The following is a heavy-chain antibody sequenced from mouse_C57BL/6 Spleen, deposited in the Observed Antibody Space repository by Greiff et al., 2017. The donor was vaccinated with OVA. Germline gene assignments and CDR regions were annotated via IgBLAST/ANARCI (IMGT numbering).Heavy chain of an antibody. CDR2: ISSGSSTI. Sequence: DVQLVESGGGLVKPGGSLKLSCAASGFTFSDYGMHWVRQAPEKGLEWVAYISSGSSTIYYADTVKGRFTISRDNAKNTLFLQMTSLRSEDTAMYYCARHYYDYDGFDYWGQGTTLTVSS. D-gene: IGHD2-4*01. V-gene: IGHV5-17*01. CDR1: GFTFSDYG. J-gene: IGHJ2*01. CDR3: ARHYYDYDGFDY.